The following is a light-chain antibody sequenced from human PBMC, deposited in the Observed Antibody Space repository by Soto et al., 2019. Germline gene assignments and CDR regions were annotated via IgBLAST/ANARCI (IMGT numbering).Light chain of an antibody. V-gene: IGLV2-11*01. CDR2: DVS. CDR3: CSYAGSYPYV. Sequence: QSALTQPRSVSGSPGQSVTISCTGSSSDVGGYNYVSWYQQHPGEAPKLMIYDVSKRPSGVPDRFSGSKSGNTASLTISRLQAEDEADYYCCSYAGSYPYVFGTGTKVTVL. CDR1: SSDVGGYNY. J-gene: IGLJ1*01.